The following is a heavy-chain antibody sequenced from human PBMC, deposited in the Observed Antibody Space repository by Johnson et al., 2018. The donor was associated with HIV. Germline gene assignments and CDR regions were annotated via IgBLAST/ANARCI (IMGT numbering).Heavy chain of an antibody. J-gene: IGHJ3*02. Sequence: QVQLVESGGGVVQPGRSLRLSCAASGFTFSSYAMHWVRQAPGKGLEWVAVISYDGSNKYYADAVKGRFTISRDNSNNTLYLQMNSLRDEDTAVYYCAREVYDYVWGSYRSPDAFDIWGQGTMVTVSS. CDR1: GFTFSSYA. CDR2: ISYDGSNK. V-gene: IGHV3-30-3*01. CDR3: AREVYDYVWGSYRSPDAFDI. D-gene: IGHD3-16*02.